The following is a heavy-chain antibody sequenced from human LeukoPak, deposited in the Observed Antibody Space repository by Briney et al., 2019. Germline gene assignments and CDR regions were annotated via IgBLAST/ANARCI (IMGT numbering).Heavy chain of an antibody. D-gene: IGHD4-17*01. CDR1: GASISSSNW. J-gene: IGHJ4*02. CDR2: IYQSGST. Sequence: SGTLSLTCAVSGASISSSNWWNWVRQPPGKGLEWIGEIYQSGSTNYNPSLKSRVTISVDKSKNYFSLELGSVTAADTAVYYCARELGHGDPRTSYFDYWGQGTLVTVSS. CDR3: ARELGHGDPRTSYFDY. V-gene: IGHV4-4*02.